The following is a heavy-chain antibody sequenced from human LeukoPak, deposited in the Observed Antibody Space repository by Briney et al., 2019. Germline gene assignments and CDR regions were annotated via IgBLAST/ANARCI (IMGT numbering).Heavy chain of an antibody. CDR2: ISYDGSNK. D-gene: IGHD1-26*01. V-gene: IGHV3-30*04. J-gene: IGHJ1*01. CDR3: ARDIGSGSYYGYFQH. Sequence: GRSLRLSSAASGFAFCSYAMHWVRQAPGKGLKWVAVISYDGSNKYYADSVKGRFTISSDNSKNTLYLQMNSLRAEDTAVYYCARDIGSGSYYGYFQHWGQGTLVTVSS. CDR1: GFAFCSYA.